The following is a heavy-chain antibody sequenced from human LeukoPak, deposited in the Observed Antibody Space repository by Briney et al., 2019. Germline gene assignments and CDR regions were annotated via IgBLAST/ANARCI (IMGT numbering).Heavy chain of an antibody. CDR1: GYSFTSYW. CDR2: IYPDDSDT. V-gene: IGHV5-51*01. J-gene: IGHJ4*02. D-gene: IGHD6-6*01. Sequence: GESLKISCKGSGYSFTSYWIGWVRQMPGKGLEWMGIIYPDDSDTRYSPSFQGQVTISADKSISTAYLQWSSLKASDTAMYYCASSSSSSSYYFDYWGQGTLVTVSS. CDR3: ASSSSSSSYYFDY.